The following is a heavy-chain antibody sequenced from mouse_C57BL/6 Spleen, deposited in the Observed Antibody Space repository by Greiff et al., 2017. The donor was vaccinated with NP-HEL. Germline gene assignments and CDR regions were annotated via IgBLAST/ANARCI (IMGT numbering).Heavy chain of an antibody. CDR2: FYPGSGSI. D-gene: IGHD1-1*02. CDR3: ARQNTMVHFDY. Sequence: QVQLQQPGAELVKPGASVKMSCKASGYTFTSYWITWVKQRPGQGLEWIGWFYPGSGSIKYNEKFKDKATLTADKSSSTVYMELSRLTSEDSAVYFCARQNTMVHFDYWGQGTTLTVSS. V-gene: IGHV1-62-2*01. CDR1: GYTFTSYW. J-gene: IGHJ2*01.